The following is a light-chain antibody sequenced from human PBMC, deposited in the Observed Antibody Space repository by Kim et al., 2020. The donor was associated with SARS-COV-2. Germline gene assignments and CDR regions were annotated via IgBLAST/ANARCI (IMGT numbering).Light chain of an antibody. CDR2: QVS. CDR1: SSDVGGYNY. CDR3: SSYAGRNNVV. V-gene: IGLV2-8*01. Sequence: QSALTQPPSASASPGQSVTISCTGTSSDVGGYNYVSWYQQHPGKAPKLMIFQVSKRPSGVPDRFSGSKSGNTASLTVSGLQAEDEADYYCSSYAGRNNVVFGGGTQLTVL. J-gene: IGLJ2*01.